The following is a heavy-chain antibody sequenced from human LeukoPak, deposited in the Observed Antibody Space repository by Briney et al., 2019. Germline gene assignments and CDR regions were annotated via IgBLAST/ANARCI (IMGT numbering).Heavy chain of an antibody. D-gene: IGHD6-13*01. Sequence: SETLSLTCTVSGGSISSSSYYWGWIRQPPGKGLEWIGSIYYSGSTYYNPSLKSRVTISVDRSKNQFSLKLSSVTAADTAVYYCAAAAGRLWYFHLWGRGTLVTVSS. CDR2: IYYSGST. CDR1: GGSISSSSYY. CDR3: AAAAGRLWYFHL. J-gene: IGHJ2*01. V-gene: IGHV4-39*07.